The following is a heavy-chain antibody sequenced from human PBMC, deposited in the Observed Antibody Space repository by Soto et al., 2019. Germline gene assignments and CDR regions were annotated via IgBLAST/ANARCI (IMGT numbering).Heavy chain of an antibody. CDR3: AREYGSGSRFVY. CDR1: GYTFTSYG. D-gene: IGHD3-10*01. Sequence: QVQLVQSGAEVKKPGASVKVSCKASGYTFTSYGISWVRQALGQGLEWMGWISAYNGNTNYAQKLQGRVTMTTDTSTSTSSMEQRSLRSDDTAVYYCAREYGSGSRFVYWGQGTLVTVSS. J-gene: IGHJ4*02. V-gene: IGHV1-18*01. CDR2: ISAYNGNT.